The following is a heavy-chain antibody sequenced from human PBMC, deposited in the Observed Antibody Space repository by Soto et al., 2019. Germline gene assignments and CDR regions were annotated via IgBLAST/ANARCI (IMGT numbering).Heavy chain of an antibody. D-gene: IGHD3-16*02. J-gene: IGHJ6*02. CDR2: IYYSGST. V-gene: IGHV4-59*01. Sequence: SETLSLTCTVSGGSISSYYWSWIRQPPGKGLEWIGYIYYSGSTNYNPSLKSRVTISVDTSKNQFSLKLSSVTAADTAVYYCARVRMTYYYYVWGSYRYTDYYYYGMDVWGQGTTVTVSS. CDR3: ARVRMTYYYYVWGSYRYTDYYYYGMDV. CDR1: GGSISSYY.